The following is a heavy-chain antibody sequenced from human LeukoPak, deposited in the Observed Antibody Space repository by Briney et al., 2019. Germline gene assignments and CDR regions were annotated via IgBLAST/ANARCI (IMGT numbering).Heavy chain of an antibody. CDR1: GFTFSSYE. CDR2: ISSSGSTI. V-gene: IGHV3-48*03. D-gene: IGHD3-22*01. J-gene: IGHJ4*02. CDR3: ARDGYFYDSSLPNYFDY. Sequence: GGSLRLSCAASGFTFSSYEMNWVRQAPGKGLEWVSYISSSGSTIYYADSVKGRFTISRDNAKNSLYLQVNSLRAEDTAVYYCARDGYFYDSSLPNYFDYWGQGTLVTVSS.